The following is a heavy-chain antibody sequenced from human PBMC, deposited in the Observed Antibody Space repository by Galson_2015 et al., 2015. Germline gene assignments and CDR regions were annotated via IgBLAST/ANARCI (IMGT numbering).Heavy chain of an antibody. CDR3: ARVGAVSNTNDY. D-gene: IGHD6-19*01. J-gene: IGHJ4*02. CDR1: GFTVSNAW. Sequence: SLRLSCAVSGFTVSNAWMYWVRQPPGKGLEWIGGIYHSGSTNYNPSLKDRVTISVDKSKNQFSLKLTSVTAADTAVYYCARVGAVSNTNDYWGQGTLVTVSS. CDR2: IYHSGST. V-gene: IGHV4-4*02.